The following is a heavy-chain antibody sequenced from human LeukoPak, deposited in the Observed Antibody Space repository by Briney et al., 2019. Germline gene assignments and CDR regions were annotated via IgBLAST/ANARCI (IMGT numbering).Heavy chain of an antibody. CDR3: AKDQRDYSGSGSDY. D-gene: IGHD3-10*01. CDR2: IRYDGSNK. Sequence: PGGSLRLSCAASGFTFSYYGMHWVRQAPGKGLEWVAFIRYDGSNKYYADSVKGRFTIPRDNSKNTLYLQMNSLRAEDTAVYYCAKDQRDYSGSGSDYWGQGTLVTVSS. J-gene: IGHJ4*02. V-gene: IGHV3-30*02. CDR1: GFTFSYYG.